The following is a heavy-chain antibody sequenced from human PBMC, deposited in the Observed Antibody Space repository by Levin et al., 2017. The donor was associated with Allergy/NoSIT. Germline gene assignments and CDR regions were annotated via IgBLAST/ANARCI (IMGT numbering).Heavy chain of an antibody. D-gene: IGHD2-15*01. V-gene: IGHV3-23*01. CDR3: AKAVHSLRVVVAAHLWDY. CDR1: GFTFSSYA. J-gene: IGHJ4*02. CDR2: ISGSGGST. Sequence: PGGSLRLSCAASGFTFSSYAMSWVRQAPGKGLEWVSAISGSGGSTYYADSVKGRFTISRDNSKNTLYLQMNSLRAEDTAVYYCAKAVHSLRVVVAAHLWDYWGQGTLVTVSS.